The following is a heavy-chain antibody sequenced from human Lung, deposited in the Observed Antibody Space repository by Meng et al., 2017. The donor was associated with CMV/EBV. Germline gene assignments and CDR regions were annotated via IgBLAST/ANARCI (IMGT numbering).Heavy chain of an antibody. V-gene: IGHV3-53*01. CDR2: IYSGGGT. CDR3: ARVGWQQQPWFFDL. J-gene: IGHJ2*01. CDR1: GFTVSSNY. D-gene: IGHD4-23*01. Sequence: SCAASGFTVSSNYMTWVRQAPGKGLEWVSVIYSGGGTYYADSVKGRFTISRDNSKSAIYLQMNTLRAEDTAVYYCARVGWQQQPWFFDLRGRGTLVTVSS.